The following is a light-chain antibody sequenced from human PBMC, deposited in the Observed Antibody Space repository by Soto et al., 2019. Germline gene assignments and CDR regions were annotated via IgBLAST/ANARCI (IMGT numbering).Light chain of an antibody. V-gene: IGKV3-15*01. CDR1: QSVSSD. Sequence: EIVMTQSPATLSVSPGEGVTLSCRASQSVSSDLAWYQQKPGQSPRLLMYGASTRATDIPARFSGGGSGTEFTLTISSLQSEDVAIYYCQQYHEWPPITFGPGTKVDIK. CDR3: QQYHEWPPIT. CDR2: GAS. J-gene: IGKJ3*01.